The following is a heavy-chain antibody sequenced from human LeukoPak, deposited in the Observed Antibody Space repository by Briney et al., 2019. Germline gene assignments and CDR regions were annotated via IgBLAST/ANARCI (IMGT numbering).Heavy chain of an antibody. CDR1: GGSFSGYY. CDR2: INHSGST. Sequence: PSETLSLTCAVYGGSFSGYYWSWIRQPPGKGLEWIGEINHSGSTNYNPSLKSRITISVDTSKNQFSLKLSSVTAADTAVYYCARVGHSSLDYWGQGTLVTVSS. J-gene: IGHJ4*02. CDR3: ARVGHSSLDY. V-gene: IGHV4-34*01. D-gene: IGHD6-19*01.